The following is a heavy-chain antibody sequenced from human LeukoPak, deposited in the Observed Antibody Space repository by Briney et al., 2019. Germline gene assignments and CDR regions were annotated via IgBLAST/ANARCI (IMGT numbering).Heavy chain of an antibody. Sequence: TGRSLRLSCAASGFTISSYWMSWVRQAPGKGLEWVANIKQDGSEKYYVDSVKGRFTISRDNAKNSLYLQMNSLRAEDTAVYYCAREDVVRLDYWGQGTLVTVPS. J-gene: IGHJ4*02. CDR3: AREDVVRLDY. D-gene: IGHD2-15*01. CDR2: IKQDGSEK. V-gene: IGHV3-7*01. CDR1: GFTISSYW.